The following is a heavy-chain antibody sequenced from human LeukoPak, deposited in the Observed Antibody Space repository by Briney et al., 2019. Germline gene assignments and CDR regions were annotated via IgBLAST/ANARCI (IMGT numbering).Heavy chain of an antibody. CDR1: GFTFSSCS. CDR2: ISSSSSYI. CDR3: ARDRPAYDILTGSTYGMDV. D-gene: IGHD3-9*01. J-gene: IGHJ6*02. Sequence: PGGSLRLSCAASGFTFSSCSMNWVRQAPGKGLEWVSSISSSSSYIYYADSVKGRFTISRGNAKNSLYLQMNSLRAEDTAVYYCARDRPAYDILTGSTYGMDVWGQGTTVTVSS. V-gene: IGHV3-21*01.